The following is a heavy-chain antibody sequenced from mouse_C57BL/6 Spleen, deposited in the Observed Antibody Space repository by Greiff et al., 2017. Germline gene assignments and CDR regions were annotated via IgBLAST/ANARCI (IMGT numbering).Heavy chain of an antibody. CDR2: IDPSGSYT. D-gene: IGHD2-2*01. Sequence: QVQLQQPGAELVMPGASVKLSCKASGYTFTSYWMHWVKQRPGQGLEWIGEIDPSGSYTNYNQKFKGKSTLTVDKSSSTADMQLSSLTSEDSAVYYFARRDYGYPYAMGYWGQGTSVTVAS. J-gene: IGHJ4*01. V-gene: IGHV1-69*01. CDR3: ARRDYGYPYAMGY. CDR1: GYTFTSYW.